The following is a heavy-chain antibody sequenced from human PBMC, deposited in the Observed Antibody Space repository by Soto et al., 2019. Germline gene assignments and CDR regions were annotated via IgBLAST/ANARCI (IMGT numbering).Heavy chain of an antibody. CDR3: ARAVSHFYHYYYMDV. V-gene: IGHV1-18*01. D-gene: IGHD2-8*01. Sequence: ASVKVSCKASGYTFTTYDISWVRQAPGQGLEWMGWISAFNGNTNYAQKLQGRVTMTTDTSTSTAYMELRSLRSDDTAVYYYARAVSHFYHYYYMDVWGKGTTVTVSS. CDR2: ISAFNGNT. CDR1: GYTFTTYD. J-gene: IGHJ6*03.